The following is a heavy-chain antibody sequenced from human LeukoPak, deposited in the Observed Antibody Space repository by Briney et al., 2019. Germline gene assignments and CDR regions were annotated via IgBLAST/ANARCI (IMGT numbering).Heavy chain of an antibody. CDR3: AKGRSGYDAFDI. Sequence: GGPLRLSCAASGFTFTSFALSWVRQAPGAGLEWVSAISASGGGTYYADSVKARSTISRDNSKKTVYLQMNSLRAEDTAVYYCAKGRSGYDAFDIWGQGTMVTVSA. CDR1: GFTFTSFA. D-gene: IGHD3-22*01. CDR2: ISASGGGT. V-gene: IGHV3-23*01. J-gene: IGHJ3*02.